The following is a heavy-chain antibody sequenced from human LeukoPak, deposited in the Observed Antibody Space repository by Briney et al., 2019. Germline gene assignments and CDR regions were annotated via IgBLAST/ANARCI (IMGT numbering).Heavy chain of an antibody. CDR1: GFSFSGHW. CDR3: AKLPVAATLIDY. CDR2: ISPTGSTT. V-gene: IGHV3-74*01. Sequence: GGSLRLSCTASGFSFSGHWMHWARQLPGKGLVWVSRISPTGSTTSYADSEKGRFTVSRDNAKNTLYLQVNNLRAEDTAVYYCAKLPVAATLIDYWGQGTLVAVSS. D-gene: IGHD2-15*01. J-gene: IGHJ4*02.